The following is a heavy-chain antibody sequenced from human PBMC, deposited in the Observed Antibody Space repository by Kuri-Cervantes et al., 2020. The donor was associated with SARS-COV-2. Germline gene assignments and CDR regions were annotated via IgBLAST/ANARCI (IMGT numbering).Heavy chain of an antibody. CDR3: NFDY. J-gene: IGHJ4*02. Sequence: LSLPCAASGFPFSNYAMSWVRQAPGKGLEWVSTISGSGSSTYYADSVKGRFTISRDNSKNTPYLLMNSLRAQDTAVYYCNFDYWGQGTLVTVSS. V-gene: IGHV3-23*01. CDR2: ISGSGSST. CDR1: GFPFSNYA.